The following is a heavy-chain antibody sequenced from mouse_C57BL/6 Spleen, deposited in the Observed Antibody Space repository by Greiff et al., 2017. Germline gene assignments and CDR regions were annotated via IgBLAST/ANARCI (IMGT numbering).Heavy chain of an antibody. CDR1: GYAFTNYL. CDR3: AREGGLRAFDY. CDR2: INPGSGGT. Sequence: QVQLQQSGAELVRPGTSVKVSCKASGYAFTNYLIEWVKQRPGQGLEWIGVINPGSGGTNYNEKFKGKATLTADKSSSTAYMQLSSLTSEDSAVXFCAREGGLRAFDYWGQGTTLTVSS. D-gene: IGHD2-4*01. J-gene: IGHJ2*01. V-gene: IGHV1-54*01.